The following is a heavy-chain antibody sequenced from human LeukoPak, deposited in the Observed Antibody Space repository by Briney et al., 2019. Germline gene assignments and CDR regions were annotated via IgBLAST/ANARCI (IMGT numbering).Heavy chain of an antibody. V-gene: IGHV3-21*01. CDR2: ISSSSNYI. D-gene: IGHD6-19*01. CDR1: GFTFSSYD. J-gene: IGHJ4*02. Sequence: GGSLRLSCAASGFTFSSYDMNWVRQAPGKGLEWVTSISSSSNYIYYADSVKGRLTISRDNAKNSLYLQMNSLRAEDTAVYFCARGTLGAWGWWGQGTLVTVSS. CDR3: ARGTLGAWGW.